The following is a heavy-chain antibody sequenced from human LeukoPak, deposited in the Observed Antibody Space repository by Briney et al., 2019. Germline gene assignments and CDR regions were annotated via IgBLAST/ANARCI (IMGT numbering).Heavy chain of an antibody. CDR3: ARGRSRFGDYVGYD. J-gene: IGHJ4*02. V-gene: IGHV3-23*05. CDR2: ITISGRTA. CDR1: GFTFSNYA. Sequence: GGSLRLSCLASGFTFSNYAMSWVRQAPGKGLEWVSGITISGRTAYYADSVKGRFTISRDNFKNTLYLQMNSLRAEDTAFYYCARGRSRFGDYVGYDWGQGTLVTVSS. D-gene: IGHD4-17*01.